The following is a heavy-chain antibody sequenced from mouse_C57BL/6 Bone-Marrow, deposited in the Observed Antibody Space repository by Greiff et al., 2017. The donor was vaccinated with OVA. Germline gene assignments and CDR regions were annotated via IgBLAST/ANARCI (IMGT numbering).Heavy chain of an antibody. CDR2: IYPGDGDT. D-gene: IGHD3-3*01. J-gene: IGHJ2*01. CDR3: ARRDSGFDY. V-gene: IGHV1-82*01. CDR1: GYAFSSSW. Sequence: VQLQQSGPELVKPGASVKISCKASGYAFSSSWLNWVQQRHGKGLEWSGRIYPGDGDTNYNGKFKGKATLTADKSSSTAYKQLSSLASEDSAVYFCARRDSGFDYWGQGATLTVSS.